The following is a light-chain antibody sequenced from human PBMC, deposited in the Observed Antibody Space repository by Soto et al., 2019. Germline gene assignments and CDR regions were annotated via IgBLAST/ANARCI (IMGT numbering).Light chain of an antibody. V-gene: IGKV3-20*01. Sequence: EIVLTQSPGTLSLSPGERATLSCRASQSVSSSYLAWYQQKPGQAPRLLIYAASNRATGVPARFSGSWSGTEFTLTISSLQPDDFATYYCQHYNSYSEAFGQGTKVDIK. CDR2: AAS. CDR1: QSVSSSY. CDR3: QHYNSYSEA. J-gene: IGKJ1*01.